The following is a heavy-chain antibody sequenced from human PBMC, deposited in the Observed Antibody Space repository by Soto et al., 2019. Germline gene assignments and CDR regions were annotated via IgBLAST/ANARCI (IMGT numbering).Heavy chain of an antibody. CDR3: AKYRAPDDYSNCLNY. V-gene: IGHV3-23*01. Sequence: GGSLRLSCAASGFTFSSYAMSWVRQAPGKGLEWVSAISGSGGSTYYADSVKGRFTISRDNSKNTLYLQMNSLRAEDTAVYYCAKYRAPDDYSNCLNYWGQGTLVTVSS. CDR2: ISGSGGST. D-gene: IGHD4-4*01. CDR1: GFTFSSYA. J-gene: IGHJ4*02.